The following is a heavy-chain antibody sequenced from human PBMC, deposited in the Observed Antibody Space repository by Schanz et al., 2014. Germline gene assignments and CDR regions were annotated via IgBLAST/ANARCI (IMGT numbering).Heavy chain of an antibody. Sequence: VHLLESGGGLVEPGGSLRLSCATSGFSLDIFAVSWVRQAPGKGLEWVALVSSDGNNDYYTDSVKGRFTISRDNSKSTLYLQMSSLRAEDTAVYYCAKSQGSSFDSWGQGTLVTVSS. J-gene: IGHJ4*02. D-gene: IGHD6-13*01. CDR3: AKSQGSSFDS. CDR1: GFSLDIFA. V-gene: IGHV3-30*18. CDR2: VSSDGNND.